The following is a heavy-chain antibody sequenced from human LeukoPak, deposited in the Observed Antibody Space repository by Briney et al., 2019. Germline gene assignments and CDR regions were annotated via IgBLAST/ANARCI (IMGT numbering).Heavy chain of an antibody. V-gene: IGHV4-59*01. CDR1: GGSISSYY. CDR3: ARGVVGAIDY. Sequence: SETLSLTCTVSGGSISSYYWSWIRQPPGKGLEWIGYIYYSGRTNYNPSLKSRVTISVDTSKNQFSLKLSSVTAADTAVYYCARGVVGAIDYWGQGTLVTVSS. D-gene: IGHD1-26*01. J-gene: IGHJ4*02. CDR2: IYYSGRT.